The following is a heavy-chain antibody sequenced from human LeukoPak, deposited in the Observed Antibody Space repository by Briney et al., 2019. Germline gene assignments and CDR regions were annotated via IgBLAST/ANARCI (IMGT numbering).Heavy chain of an antibody. CDR3: AKDPGLGWELFYFDY. D-gene: IGHD1-26*01. CDR1: GFTFSSYA. CDR2: ISGSGGST. V-gene: IGHV3-23*01. J-gene: IGHJ4*02. Sequence: GGSLRLSCAASGFTFSSYAMSWVRQAPGKGLEWVSAISGSGGSTYYADSVKGRFTISRDNSKNTLYLQMNSLRAEDTAVYYCAKDPGLGWELFYFDYWGQGTLVTVSS.